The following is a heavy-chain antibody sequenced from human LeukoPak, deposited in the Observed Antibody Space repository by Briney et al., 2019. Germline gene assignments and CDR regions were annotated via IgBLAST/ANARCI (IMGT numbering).Heavy chain of an antibody. D-gene: IGHD3-3*01. Sequence: QAGGSLRLSCAASGFTFSSYGMHWVRQAPGKGLEWVAFIRYDGSNKYYADSVKGRFTISRDNSKNTLYLQMNSLRSDDTAVYYCARALLNAGYYDFWSGYYIGSLDPWGLGTLVTVSS. CDR3: ARALLNAGYYDFWSGYYIGSLDP. V-gene: IGHV3-30*02. CDR2: IRYDGSNK. CDR1: GFTFSSYG. J-gene: IGHJ5*02.